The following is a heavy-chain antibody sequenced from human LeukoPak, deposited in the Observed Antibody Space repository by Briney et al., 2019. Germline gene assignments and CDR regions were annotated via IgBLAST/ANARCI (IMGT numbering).Heavy chain of an antibody. CDR3: ARDDYGETFDY. Sequence: QPGGSLRLSCAASGFTFNRRGMHWVRQAPGKGLEWVSGISGRGGSTFYVDSVKGRFTISRDNSKNTLYLQMNSLRAEDTAIYYCARDDYGETFDYWGQGTLVTVSS. CDR1: GFTFNRRG. CDR2: ISGRGGST. J-gene: IGHJ4*02. D-gene: IGHD4-17*01. V-gene: IGHV3-23*01.